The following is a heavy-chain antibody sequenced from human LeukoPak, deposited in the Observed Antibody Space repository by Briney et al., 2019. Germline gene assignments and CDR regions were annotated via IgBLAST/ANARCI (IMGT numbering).Heavy chain of an antibody. J-gene: IGHJ4*02. CDR1: GLTFSSYS. V-gene: IGHV3-48*01. D-gene: IGHD5-18*01. CDR2: ISHGSSRI. Sequence: GGSLRLSCAASGLTFSSYSMNWVRQAPGKGLEWISYISHGSSRIFYADFVEGRFTVSRDDAKNALYLQMNSLRVEDTAVCYCARDPGYSYAMDSWGQGTLVIVSS. CDR3: ARDPGYSYAMDS.